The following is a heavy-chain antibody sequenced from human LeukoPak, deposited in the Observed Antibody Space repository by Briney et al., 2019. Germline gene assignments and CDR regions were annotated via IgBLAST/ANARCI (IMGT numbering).Heavy chain of an antibody. J-gene: IGHJ4*02. Sequence: GGSLRLSCAASGVTFSDYYMSWIRQAPGKGLEWVSYISSSSSYTNYADSVKGRFTISRDNAKNSLYLQMNSLRAEDTAVYYCARGGEKLWPTTYYFDYWGQGTLVTVSS. CDR2: ISSSSSYT. CDR3: ARGGEKLWPTTYYFDY. CDR1: GVTFSDYY. D-gene: IGHD5-18*01. V-gene: IGHV3-11*06.